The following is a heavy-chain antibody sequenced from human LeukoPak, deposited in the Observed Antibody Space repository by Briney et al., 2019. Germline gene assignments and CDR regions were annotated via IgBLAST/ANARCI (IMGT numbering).Heavy chain of an antibody. CDR1: GFTFSDYY. D-gene: IGHD3-10*01. CDR3: AREVVGGSGSTGYYYYYIDV. J-gene: IGHJ6*03. Sequence: PGGSLRLSCAASGFTFSDYYMSWIRQAPGQGQGRVSYISSSGSTIYYANPVKGRFTISRDNAKNSLYLQMNSLRAEDTAVYYCAREVVGGSGSTGYYYYYIDVWGKGTTVTVSS. CDR2: ISSSGSTI. V-gene: IGHV3-11*04.